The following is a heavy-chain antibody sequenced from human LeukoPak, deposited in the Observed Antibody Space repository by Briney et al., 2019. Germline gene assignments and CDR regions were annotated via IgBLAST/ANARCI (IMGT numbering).Heavy chain of an antibody. D-gene: IGHD7-27*01. CDR3: AGADWGFDY. Sequence: GASVKVSCKASGYTFTSYDISWVRQATGQGLEWMGWMNPNSGTTSYAQKFQGRVTMTRDTSMSTAYMELSSLRFEDTAVTNCAGADWGFDYWGQGTLVTVSS. CDR1: GYTFTSYD. J-gene: IGHJ4*02. V-gene: IGHV1-8*01. CDR2: MNPNSGTT.